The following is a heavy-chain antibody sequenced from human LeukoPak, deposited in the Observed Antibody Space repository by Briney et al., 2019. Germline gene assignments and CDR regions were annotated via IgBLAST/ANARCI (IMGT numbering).Heavy chain of an antibody. CDR2: INPNSGGT. D-gene: IGHD5-18*01. CDR3: ARGPTLTPTVTAMVTIADY. V-gene: IGHV1-2*02. Sequence: ASVKVSCKASGYTFTGYYMHWVRQAPGQGLEWMGWINPNSGGTNYAQKFQGRVTMTRDTSISTAYMELSRLRSDDTAVYCCARGPTLTPTVTAMVTIADYWGQGTLVTVSS. CDR1: GYTFTGYY. J-gene: IGHJ4*02.